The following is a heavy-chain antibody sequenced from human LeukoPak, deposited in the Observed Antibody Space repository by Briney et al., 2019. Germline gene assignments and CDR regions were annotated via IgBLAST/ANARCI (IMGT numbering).Heavy chain of an antibody. CDR1: GFTFSSYW. V-gene: IGHV3-7*01. Sequence: GGSLRLSCAASGFTFSSYWMSWVRQAPGEGLEWVANIKQDGSEKYYVDPVKGRFTISRDNAKNSLNLQMNSLRAEDTAVYYCARDRREIKLWPREYYYYYMDVWGKGTTVTISS. J-gene: IGHJ6*03. CDR2: IKQDGSEK. CDR3: ARDRREIKLWPREYYYYYMDV. D-gene: IGHD5-18*01.